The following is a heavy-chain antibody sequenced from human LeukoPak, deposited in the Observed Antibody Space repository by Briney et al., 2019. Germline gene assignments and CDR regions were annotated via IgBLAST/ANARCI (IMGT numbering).Heavy chain of an antibody. CDR1: GYTFTNYH. D-gene: IGHD6-19*01. CDR3: ARVGGWYRYFFDY. CDR2: ITPSDGST. Sequence: ASVTVSFTASGYTFTNYHMQWLRQAPGQGLEWMGMITPSDGSTNYAQKFQGRVTMTRDMSTSTVYMELRSLISEDTAVYYCARVGGWYRYFFDYWGQGTLLTVSS. J-gene: IGHJ4*02. V-gene: IGHV1-46*01.